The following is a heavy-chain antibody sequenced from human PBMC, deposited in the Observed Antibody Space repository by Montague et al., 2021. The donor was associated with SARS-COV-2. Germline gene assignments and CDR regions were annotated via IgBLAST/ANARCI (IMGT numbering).Heavy chain of an antibody. CDR3: TRWDPQIRTLFGFRGKSANDY. Sequence: SETLSLTCAVYGESFSGYYWTWIRQSPGRGLEWIAEINDGGTTNYNWSLKSRVTISVDTSKNQFSLKLSSVTVADTAVYYCTRWDPQIRTLFGFRGKSANDYWGQGPLVTVSS. J-gene: IGHJ4*02. V-gene: IGHV4-34*01. D-gene: IGHD4-23*01. CDR2: INDGGTT. CDR1: GESFSGYY.